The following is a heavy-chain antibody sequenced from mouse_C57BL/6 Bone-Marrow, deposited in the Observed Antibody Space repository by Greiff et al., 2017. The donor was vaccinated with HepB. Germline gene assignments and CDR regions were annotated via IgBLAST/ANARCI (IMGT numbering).Heavy chain of an antibody. CDR1: GFTFSDFY. Sequence: EVKVVESGGGLVQSGRSLRLSCATSGFTFSDFYMEWVRQAPGKGLEWIAASRNKANDYTTEYSASVKGRFIVSRDTSQSILYLQMNALRAEDTAIYCCAREITTVPHWYFDVWGTGTTVTVSS. V-gene: IGHV7-1*01. D-gene: IGHD1-1*01. J-gene: IGHJ1*03. CDR3: AREITTVPHWYFDV. CDR2: SRNKANDYTT.